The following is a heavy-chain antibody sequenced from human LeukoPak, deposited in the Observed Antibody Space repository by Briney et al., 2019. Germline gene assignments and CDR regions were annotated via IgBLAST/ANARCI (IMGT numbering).Heavy chain of an antibody. CDR2: INAGNGNT. CDR3: ARIGLADWLLFFDY. V-gene: IGHV1-3*01. Sequence: VASVKVSCKASGYTFTSYALHWVRQAPGQRLEWMGWINAGNGNTKYSQKFQGRVTITRDTSASTAYMELRSLRSDDTAVYYCARIGLADWLLFFDYWGQGTLVTVSS. CDR1: GYTFTSYA. D-gene: IGHD3/OR15-3a*01. J-gene: IGHJ4*02.